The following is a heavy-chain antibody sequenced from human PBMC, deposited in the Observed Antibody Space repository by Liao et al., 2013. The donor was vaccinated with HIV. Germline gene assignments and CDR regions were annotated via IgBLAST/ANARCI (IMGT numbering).Heavy chain of an antibody. J-gene: IGHJ4*02. CDR3: ARDRDDYLDY. Sequence: QLQLQESGPGLVKPSETLSLTCTVSGASISSSSYYWGWIRQPPGKGLEWIGSMDYRGTTYDNPSLRSRVTISVDTSKNQLSLKVSSVTAADTAVYYCARDRDDYLDYWGQGTLVTVSS. D-gene: IGHD5-24*01. V-gene: IGHV4-39*07. CDR1: GASISSSSYY. CDR2: MDYRGTT.